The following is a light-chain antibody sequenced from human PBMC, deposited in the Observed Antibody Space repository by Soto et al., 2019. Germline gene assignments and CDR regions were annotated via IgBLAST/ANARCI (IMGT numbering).Light chain of an antibody. Sequence: QSALTQPASVSGSPGQSITISCTGTSSDIGAYNHVSWYQQYPGKAPTLMIYEVTNRPSGVSSRFSGSKSGNTASLTISGLQAEDEGDYYCSLYTSENTYVFGTGTKVTVL. CDR2: EVT. J-gene: IGLJ1*01. CDR3: SLYTSENTYV. CDR1: SSDIGAYNH. V-gene: IGLV2-14*01.